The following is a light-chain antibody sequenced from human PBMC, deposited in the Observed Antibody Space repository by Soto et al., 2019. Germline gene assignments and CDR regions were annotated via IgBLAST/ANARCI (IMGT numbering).Light chain of an antibody. CDR3: QQRNVWPPIT. V-gene: IGKV3-11*01. CDR1: QSIHTS. Sequence: VLTQSPATLSLSPGERATLSCRASQSIHTSLAWYPQKSGKPPRLVIYDSTLRANGVPDRFGGSRSGTEFTLTINGLEPEDFAVYYCQQRNVWPPITFGQGTRLEIK. J-gene: IGKJ5*01. CDR2: DST.